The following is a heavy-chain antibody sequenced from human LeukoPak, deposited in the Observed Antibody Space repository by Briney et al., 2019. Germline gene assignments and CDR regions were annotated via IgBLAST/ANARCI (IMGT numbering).Heavy chain of an antibody. CDR2: IPYDGSDK. V-gene: IGHV3-30*02. CDR3: AKEGAPITMVRGVYFDY. D-gene: IGHD3-10*01. CDR1: GFPFSSYG. Sequence: GGSLRLSCAASGFPFSSYGMHWVRQAPGKGLEWVAFIPYDGSDKFYADSVKGRFTISRDNSKNTLYLQMNSLRAEDTAVYYCAKEGAPITMVRGVYFDYWGQGTLVTVSS. J-gene: IGHJ4*02.